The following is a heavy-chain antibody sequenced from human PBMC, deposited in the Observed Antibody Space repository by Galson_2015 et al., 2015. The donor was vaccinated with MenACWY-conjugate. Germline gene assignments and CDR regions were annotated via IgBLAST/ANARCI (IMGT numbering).Heavy chain of an antibody. V-gene: IGHV3-23*01. D-gene: IGHD6-19*01. CDR2: ISGSGGST. J-gene: IGHJ4*02. CDR3: AKDLYSSGWYYFDY. CDR1: GFTVSSNY. Sequence: SLRLSCAASGFTVSSNYMSWVRQAPGKGLEWVSAISGSGGSTYYADSVKGRFTISRDNSKNTLYLQMNSLRAEDTAVYYCAKDLYSSGWYYFDYWGQGTLVTVSS.